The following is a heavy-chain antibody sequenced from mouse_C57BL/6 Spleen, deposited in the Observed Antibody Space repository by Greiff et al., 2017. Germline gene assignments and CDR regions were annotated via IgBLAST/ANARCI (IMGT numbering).Heavy chain of an antibody. D-gene: IGHD1-1*01. CDR3: ARRNGHYFDY. Sequence: QVQLQQSGAELMKPGASVKLSCKATGYTFTGYWIEWVKQRPGHGLEWIGEILPGSGSTTYNEKFKGKATFTADTSSNTAYMQLSSLTTEDSAIYYCARRNGHYFDYWGQGTTLTVSS. V-gene: IGHV1-9*01. CDR1: GYTFTGYW. J-gene: IGHJ2*01. CDR2: ILPGSGST.